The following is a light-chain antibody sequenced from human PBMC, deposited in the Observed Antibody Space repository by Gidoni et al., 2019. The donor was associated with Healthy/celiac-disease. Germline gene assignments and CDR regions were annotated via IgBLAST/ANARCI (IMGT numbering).Light chain of an antibody. J-gene: IGKJ4*01. CDR3: QQYYSTPKLT. Sequence: DIVMTQSPDSLDVSLGERATIHCKSSQSVFYSSNDKNYLAWYQQKPGQPPKLLIYWASTRESCVPDRFSGRGSVTDFTLTISSLQAEDVAVYYCQQYYSTPKLTFGGGTKVEIK. V-gene: IGKV4-1*01. CDR1: QSVFYSSNDKNY. CDR2: WAS.